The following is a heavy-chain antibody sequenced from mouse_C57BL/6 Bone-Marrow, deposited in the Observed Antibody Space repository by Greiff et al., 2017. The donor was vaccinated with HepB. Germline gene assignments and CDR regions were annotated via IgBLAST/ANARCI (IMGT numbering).Heavy chain of an antibody. CDR2: ISSGGDYI. Sequence: VQLKESGEGLVKPGGSLKLSCAASGFTFSSYAMSWVRQTPEKRLEWVAYISSGGDYIYYADTVKGRFTISRDNARNTLYLQMSSLKSEDTAMYYCTRDLYYYGSSHFDYWGQGTTLTVSS. CDR3: TRDLYYYGSSHFDY. V-gene: IGHV5-9-1*02. J-gene: IGHJ2*01. CDR1: GFTFSSYA. D-gene: IGHD1-1*01.